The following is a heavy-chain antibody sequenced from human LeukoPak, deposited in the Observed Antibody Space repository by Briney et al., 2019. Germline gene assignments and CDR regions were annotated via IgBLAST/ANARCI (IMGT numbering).Heavy chain of an antibody. Sequence: GGSLRLSCAASGFTFSSYGMHWVRQAPGKGLEWVAFIRYDGSNKYYADSVKGRFTISRDNSKNTLYLQMNSLRAEDTAVYYCAKDGGCSSTSCYIGYFDYWGQGTLVTVSS. V-gene: IGHV3-30*02. CDR1: GFTFSSYG. J-gene: IGHJ4*02. D-gene: IGHD2-2*02. CDR2: IRYDGSNK. CDR3: AKDGGCSSTSCYIGYFDY.